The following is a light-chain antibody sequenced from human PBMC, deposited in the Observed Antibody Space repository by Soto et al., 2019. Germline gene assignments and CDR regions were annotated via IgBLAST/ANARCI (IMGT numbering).Light chain of an antibody. CDR3: QQYNSYPQT. J-gene: IGKJ1*01. CDR2: GAS. Sequence: DIQMTQSPSSLSASVGDSVTITCRASQSISNWLAWFQQKPGKAPKFLIYGASTLERGVPSRFSGSGSGTEFTLTISSLQPDDFATYFCQQYNSYPQTFCHGTKVDIK. CDR1: QSISNW. V-gene: IGKV1-5*03.